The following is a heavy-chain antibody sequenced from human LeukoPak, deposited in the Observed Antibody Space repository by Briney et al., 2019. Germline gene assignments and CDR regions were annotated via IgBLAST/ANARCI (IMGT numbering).Heavy chain of an antibody. CDR3: ARGAINYYDSSGYYFDY. D-gene: IGHD3-22*01. Sequence: ASVKVSCKASGYTFTGYYMHWVRQAPGQGLEWMGWISPNSGGTNYAQKFQGRVTMTRDTSINTAYMELSRLRSDDTAVYYCARGAINYYDSSGYYFDYWGQGTLVTVSS. V-gene: IGHV1-2*02. CDR1: GYTFTGYY. J-gene: IGHJ4*02. CDR2: ISPNSGGT.